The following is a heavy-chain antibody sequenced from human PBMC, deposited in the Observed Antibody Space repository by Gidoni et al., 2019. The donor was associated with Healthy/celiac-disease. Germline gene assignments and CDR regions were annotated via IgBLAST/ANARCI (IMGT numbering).Heavy chain of an antibody. D-gene: IGHD6-19*01. J-gene: IGHJ6*02. CDR3: ARCSGWYGGRYYYGMDV. Sequence: EVPLVESGGVLVSPGVSMCLSCSAAGFTFRSFAMSWVRQAPGKGLEWVSAISGSGGSTYYADSVKGRFNIYRDNSKNTRYLQMNRLRAEETAVYYCARCSGWYGGRYYYGMDVWGQGSTVTVS. CDR1: GFTFRSFA. V-gene: IGHV3-23*04. CDR2: ISGSGGST.